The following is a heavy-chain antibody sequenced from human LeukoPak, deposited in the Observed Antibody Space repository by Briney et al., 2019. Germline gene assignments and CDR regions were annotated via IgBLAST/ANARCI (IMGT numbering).Heavy chain of an antibody. CDR2: ITGSGDST. D-gene: IGHD6-6*01. CDR1: GFTFSSYA. J-gene: IGHJ6*03. V-gene: IGHV3-23*01. Sequence: GGXXXLSCAASGFTFSSYAMSWVRQAPGKGLEWVSTITGSGDSTYYADSVKGRLTICRDNSKNTLYVQMNRLRAEDTAVYYCAKGASSSRQYYMDVWGKGTTVTVSS. CDR3: AKGASSSRQYYMDV.